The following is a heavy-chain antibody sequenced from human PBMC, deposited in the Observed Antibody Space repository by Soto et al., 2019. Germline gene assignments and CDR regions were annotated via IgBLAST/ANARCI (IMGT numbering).Heavy chain of an antibody. Sequence: VQLVESGGGLVQPGRSLRLSCAASGFTFDDYAMHWVRHAPGKGLEWVSGIAWDGGSTGYADSVKGRFTISRDNAKNSLYLPMNSLRAEDTALYYWENCRSSWVEYGMDVWGQGTPVTVSS. CDR1: GFTFDDYA. J-gene: IGHJ6*02. CDR3: ENCRSSWVEYGMDV. CDR2: IAWDGGST. V-gene: IGHV3-9*01.